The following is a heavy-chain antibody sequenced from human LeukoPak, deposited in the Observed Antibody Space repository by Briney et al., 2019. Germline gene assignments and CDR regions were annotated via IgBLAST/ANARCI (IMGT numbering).Heavy chain of an antibody. CDR3: ARHRGNGYDRDFDI. J-gene: IGHJ3*02. CDR1: GGSISSYY. D-gene: IGHD3-22*01. Sequence: SETLSLTCTVSGGSISSYYWSWIRQPAGKGLGWIGRIYTSGSTNYNPSLKSRVTISVDTSKNQFSLKLTSVTAADTAVYYCARHRGNGYDRDFDIWGQGTMVTVSS. V-gene: IGHV4-4*07. CDR2: IYTSGST.